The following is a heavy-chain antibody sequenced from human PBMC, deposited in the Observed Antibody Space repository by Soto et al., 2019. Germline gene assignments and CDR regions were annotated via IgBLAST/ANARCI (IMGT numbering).Heavy chain of an antibody. CDR3: AKAYGLRFLEWLLFDY. CDR1: GFTFSSYA. V-gene: IGHV3-23*01. J-gene: IGHJ4*02. Sequence: GGSLRLSCAASGFTFSSYAMSWVRQAPGKGLEWVSAISGSGGSTYYADSVKGRFTISRDNSKNTLYLQMNSLRAEDTAVYYCAKAYGLRFLEWLLFDYWGQGTLVTVSS. D-gene: IGHD3-3*01. CDR2: ISGSGGST.